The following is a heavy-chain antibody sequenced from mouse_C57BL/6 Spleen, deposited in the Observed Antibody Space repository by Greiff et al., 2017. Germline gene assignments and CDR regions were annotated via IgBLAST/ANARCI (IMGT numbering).Heavy chain of an antibody. CDR3: ARYSNYFDY. CDR2: IDPSDSYT. J-gene: IGHJ2*01. V-gene: IGHV1-50*01. Sequence: QQPGQGLEWIGEIDPSDSYTNYNQKFKGKATLTVDTSSSTAYMQLSSLTSEDSAVYYCARYSNYFDYWGQGTTLTVSS. D-gene: IGHD2-5*01.